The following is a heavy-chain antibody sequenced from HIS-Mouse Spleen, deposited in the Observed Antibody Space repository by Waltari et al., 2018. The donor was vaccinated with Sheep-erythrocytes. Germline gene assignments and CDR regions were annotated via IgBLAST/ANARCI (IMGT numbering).Heavy chain of an antibody. D-gene: IGHD3-3*01. CDR1: GGSFSGYY. V-gene: IGHV4-34*01. Sequence: QVQLQQWGAGLLKPSETSSLPCAVYGGSFSGYYWSWIRQPPGKGLEWIGEINHSGSTNYNPSLKSRVTISVDTSKNQFSLKLSSVTAADTAVYYCALSVDLSGAFDIWGQVTMVTVSS. CDR3: ALSVDLSGAFDI. J-gene: IGHJ3*02. CDR2: INHSGST.